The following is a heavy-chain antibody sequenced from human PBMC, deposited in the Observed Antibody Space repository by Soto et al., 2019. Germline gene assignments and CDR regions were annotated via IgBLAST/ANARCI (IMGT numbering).Heavy chain of an antibody. V-gene: IGHV3-7*04. Sequence: EVQLVESGGGLVQPGGSLRLSCAASGFTFSIYWMSWVRQAPGKGLEWVANIKPDGSEKWYVDSVKGRFTISRDNAKNSXXLQMNSLRVEDTAMYYCARGDYYDSSGPFSDAFDIWGQGTMVTVSS. D-gene: IGHD3-22*01. CDR3: ARGDYYDSSGPFSDAFDI. CDR1: GFTFSIYW. J-gene: IGHJ3*02. CDR2: IKPDGSEK.